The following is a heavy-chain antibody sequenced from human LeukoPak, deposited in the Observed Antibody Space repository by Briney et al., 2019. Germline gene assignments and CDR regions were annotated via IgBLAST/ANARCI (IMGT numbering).Heavy chain of an antibody. CDR2: IHYSGST. CDR3: ARGDGGLERRRSWFDP. Sequence: SETLSLTCTVSGGSISSSSYYWGWIRQPPGKGLEWIGSIHYSGSTYYNPSLKSRVTISVDTSKNQFSLKLSSVTAADTAVYYCARGDGGLERRRSWFDPWGQGTLVTVSS. D-gene: IGHD1-1*01. V-gene: IGHV4-39*01. CDR1: GGSISSSSYY. J-gene: IGHJ5*02.